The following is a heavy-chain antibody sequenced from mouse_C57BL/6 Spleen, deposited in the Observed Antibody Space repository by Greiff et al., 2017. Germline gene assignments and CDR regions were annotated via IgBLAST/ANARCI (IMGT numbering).Heavy chain of an antibody. D-gene: IGHD2-3*01. Sequence: EVQRVESGGDLVKPGGSLKLSCAASGFTFSSYGMSWVRQTPDKRLEWVATISSGGSYTYYPDSVKGRFTISRDNAKNTLYLQMSSLKSEDTAMYYCARDDGYYVRYFDVWGTGTTVTVSS. V-gene: IGHV5-6*01. CDR3: ARDDGYYVRYFDV. CDR2: ISSGGSYT. CDR1: GFTFSSYG. J-gene: IGHJ1*03.